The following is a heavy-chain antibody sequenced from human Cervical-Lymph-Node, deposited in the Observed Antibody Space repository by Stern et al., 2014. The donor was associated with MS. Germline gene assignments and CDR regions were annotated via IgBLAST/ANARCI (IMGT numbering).Heavy chain of an antibody. CDR1: GDSVSSNTVA. J-gene: IGHJ3*01. CDR3: VRGASTLRAFDV. D-gene: IGHD2/OR15-2a*01. CDR2: TYNRSKWIT. V-gene: IGHV6-1*01. Sequence: VQLVESGPGLVKPSQTLSITCDISGDSVSSNTVAWNWIRQSPSRGLEWLGRTYNRSKWITEYAPSVKSRITFKTDSSKNRFSLQLNSVIPEDTAIYYCVRGASTLRAFDVWGHGTVVTVSS.